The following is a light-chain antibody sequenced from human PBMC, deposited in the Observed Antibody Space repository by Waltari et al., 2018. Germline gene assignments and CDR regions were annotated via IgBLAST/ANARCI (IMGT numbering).Light chain of an antibody. CDR3: SSYTRSNTYV. V-gene: IGLV2-14*01. J-gene: IGLJ1*01. CDR2: EVS. Sequence: QSALTQPASVSGSPGQSIPISCTGTSSDVGSYNFVSWYQQHPGKAPKLMIYEVSNRPSGVSNRFSGSKSGNTASLTISALQAEDEADYHCSSYTRSNTYVFGAGTKVTVL. CDR1: SSDVGSYNF.